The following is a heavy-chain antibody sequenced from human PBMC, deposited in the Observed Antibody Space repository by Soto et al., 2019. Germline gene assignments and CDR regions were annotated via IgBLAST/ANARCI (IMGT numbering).Heavy chain of an antibody. V-gene: IGHV3-15*07. CDR2: IKSKTDGGTT. D-gene: IGHD6-19*01. J-gene: IGHJ3*02. Sequence: GGSLRLSCAASGFTFTTAWMNWVRQAPGKGLEWVGRIKSKTDGGTTDYAAPVKGRFTISRDDSKNTLYLQMNSLKTEDTAVYYCTTDYQAVAGAFDIWGQGTMVTVSS. CDR1: GFTFTTAW. CDR3: TTDYQAVAGAFDI.